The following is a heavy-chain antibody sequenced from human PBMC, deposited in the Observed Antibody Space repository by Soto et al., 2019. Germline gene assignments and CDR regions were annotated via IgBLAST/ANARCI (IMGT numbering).Heavy chain of an antibody. V-gene: IGHV4-39*01. CDR1: GKTIRNSLFY. CDR2: IYYTGNA. J-gene: IGHJ5*02. Sequence: NPSETLSHTYSVSGKTIRNSLFYRIWIQQPPWDGLVCIGCIYYTGNAYYNPSLKSRVTIFVDTSKNQFSLKLTSVTAADTALYYCARDYFDSSDYTTNWFAPWRQGALVTVS. D-gene: IGHD3-22*01. CDR3: ARDYFDSSDYTTNWFAP.